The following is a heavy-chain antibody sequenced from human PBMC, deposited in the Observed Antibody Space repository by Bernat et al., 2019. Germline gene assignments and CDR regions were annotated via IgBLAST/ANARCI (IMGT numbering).Heavy chain of an antibody. Sequence: QLHLHESGPGLVKPSETLSLSCTVSGGSITSSSYYWCLFRHPPGKWLEWIGSIYYSGSTYYNPSLKSRVTISVDTSKNQFSLKLSSVTAADTAVYYCARPTIYDSSGYYFDYWGQGTLVTVSS. V-gene: IGHV4-39*01. CDR3: ARPTIYDSSGYYFDY. CDR1: GGSITSSSYY. J-gene: IGHJ4*02. D-gene: IGHD3-22*01. CDR2: IYYSGST.